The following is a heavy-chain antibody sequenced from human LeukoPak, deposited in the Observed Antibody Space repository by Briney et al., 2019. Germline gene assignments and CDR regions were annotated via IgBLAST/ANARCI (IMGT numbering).Heavy chain of an antibody. J-gene: IGHJ4*02. CDR2: ITSNGGSA. D-gene: IGHD2-2*02. CDR1: GFTFSIYA. Sequence: SGGPLRLSCAASGFTFSIYAMHWVRQAPGKGLEYVSAITSNGGSAYYANSVKGRFTISRDNSKNTLYLQMGSLRAEDMAVYYCARENCDSTTCYKTIDYWGQGTLVTVSS. V-gene: IGHV3-64*01. CDR3: ARENCDSTTCYKTIDY.